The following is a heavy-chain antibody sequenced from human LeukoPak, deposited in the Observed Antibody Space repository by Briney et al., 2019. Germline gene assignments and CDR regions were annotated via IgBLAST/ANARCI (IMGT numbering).Heavy chain of an antibody. CDR2: IYYSGST. V-gene: IGHV4-39*07. Sequence: SETLSLTCTVSGDSISSSSYYWGWIRQPPGKGLEWIGSIYYSGSTYYNPSLKSRVTISVDTSKNQFSLKLSSVTAADTAVYYCARGLRYFDFPHYYYYYMDVWGKGTTVTISS. CDR1: GDSISSSSYY. CDR3: ARGLRYFDFPHYYYYYMDV. J-gene: IGHJ6*03. D-gene: IGHD3-9*01.